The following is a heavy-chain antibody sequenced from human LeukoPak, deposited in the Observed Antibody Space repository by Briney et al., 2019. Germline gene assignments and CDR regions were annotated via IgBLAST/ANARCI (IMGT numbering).Heavy chain of an antibody. J-gene: IGHJ4*02. Sequence: SVKVSCKASGGTFSRYAISWVRQAPGQGLEWMGGLIPMFGIANYAQKFQGRVTITADESTSTAYMELSSLRSEDTAVYYCARDRPYTGGWRGFDYWGQGTLVTVSS. D-gene: IGHD6-19*01. V-gene: IGHV1-69*13. CDR2: LIPMFGIA. CDR3: ARDRPYTGGWRGFDY. CDR1: GGTFSRYA.